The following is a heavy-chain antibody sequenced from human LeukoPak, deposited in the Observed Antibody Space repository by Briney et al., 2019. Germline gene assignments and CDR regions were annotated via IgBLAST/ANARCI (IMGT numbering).Heavy chain of an antibody. CDR2: IYYSGST. D-gene: IGHD4-17*01. CDR3: AREGWDYGDYPNWFDP. CDR1: GGSFSGYY. V-gene: IGHV4-59*01. Sequence: SETLSLTCAVYGGSFSGYYWSWIRQPPGKGLEWIGYIYYSGSTNYNPSLKSRVTISVDTSKNQFSLKLSSVTAADTAVYYCAREGWDYGDYPNWFDPWGQGTLVTVSS. J-gene: IGHJ5*02.